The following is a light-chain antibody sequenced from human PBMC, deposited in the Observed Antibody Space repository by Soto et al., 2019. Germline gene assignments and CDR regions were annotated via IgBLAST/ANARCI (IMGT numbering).Light chain of an antibody. CDR1: SSDVGGYNY. CDR3: SSYTSSSTPYV. J-gene: IGLJ1*01. CDR2: DVS. V-gene: IGLV2-14*01. Sequence: QSVLTQPASVSGSPGQSITISCTGTSSDVGGYNYVSWYQQHPGKAPKLMIYDVSNRPSGVSNRFPGSKSGNTASLTISGLQAEDEADYYCSSYTSSSTPYVFGTGTQLTVL.